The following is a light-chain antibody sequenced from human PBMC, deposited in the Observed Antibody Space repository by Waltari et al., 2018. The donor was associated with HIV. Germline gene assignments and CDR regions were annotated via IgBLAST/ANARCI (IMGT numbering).Light chain of an antibody. J-gene: IGLJ1*01. CDR1: SSDVGDYNC. V-gene: IGLV2-8*01. CDR3: CSYAGGNNYV. CDR2: EVT. Sequence: QSALTQPPSASGSPGQSVTISCTGTSSDVGDYNCVSWYQQHPGKAPKLIIFEVTKRPSGVPDRFPASKSGNTASLTVSGLQAEDEADYYCCSYAGGNNYVFGTGTKVTVL.